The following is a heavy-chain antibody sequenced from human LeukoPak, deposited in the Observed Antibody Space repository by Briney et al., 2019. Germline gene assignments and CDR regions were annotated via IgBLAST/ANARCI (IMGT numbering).Heavy chain of an antibody. CDR2: INAGNGNT. CDR3: ARVSGDSSGWYVEDY. J-gene: IGHJ4*02. D-gene: IGHD6-19*01. V-gene: IGHV1-3*01. CDR1: GYTFTSYA. Sequence: ASVKVSCKASGYTFTSYAMHWVRQAPGQRLEWMGWINAGNGNTKYSQKFQGRVTITRDTSASTAYMELSSLRSEDTAVYYCARVSGDSSGWYVEDYWGQGTLVTVSS.